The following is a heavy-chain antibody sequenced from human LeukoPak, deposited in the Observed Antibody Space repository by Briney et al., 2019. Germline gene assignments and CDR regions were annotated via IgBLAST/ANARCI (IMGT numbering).Heavy chain of an antibody. V-gene: IGHV3-15*01. CDR2: IKSKTVGGTT. CDR3: TTDMEMDAFDI. J-gene: IGHJ3*02. D-gene: IGHD1-1*01. CDR1: GFTFSDAR. Sequence: GGSLRLTCAASGFTFSDARMTWVRQAPGKGLEWVGHIKSKTVGGTTDYAAPVKGRFTISRDDSKSTLYLQMNSLKTEDTAVYYCTTDMEMDAFDIWGQGTMVTVSS.